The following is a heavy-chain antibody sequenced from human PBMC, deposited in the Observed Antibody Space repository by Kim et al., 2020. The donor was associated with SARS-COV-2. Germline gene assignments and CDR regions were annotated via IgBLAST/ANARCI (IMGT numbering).Heavy chain of an antibody. V-gene: IGHV4-59*01. J-gene: IGHJ5*02. CDR3: ARAAYCSGGSCYFFDP. D-gene: IGHD2-15*01. Sequence: SLKSRVTISVDTSKIQFSLKLSSVTAAETAVYYCARAAYCSGGSCYFFDPWGQGTLVTVSS.